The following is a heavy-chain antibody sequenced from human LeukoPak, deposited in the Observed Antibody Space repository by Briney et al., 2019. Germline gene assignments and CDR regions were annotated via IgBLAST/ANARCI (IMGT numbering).Heavy chain of an antibody. CDR3: AREGTPFYFQH. J-gene: IGHJ1*01. D-gene: IGHD2/OR15-2a*01. V-gene: IGHV1-46*01. CDR2: INPSGGST. Sequence: GASVKASCKASGYTFTSYYMHWVRQAPGQGLEWMGIINPSGGSTSYAQKFQGRVTMTRDMSTSTVYMELSSLRSEDTAVYYCAREGTPFYFQHWGQGTLVTVSS. CDR1: GYTFTSYY.